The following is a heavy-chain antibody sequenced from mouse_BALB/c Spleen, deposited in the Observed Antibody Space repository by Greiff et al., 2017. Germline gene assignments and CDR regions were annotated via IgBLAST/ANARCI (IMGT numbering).Heavy chain of an antibody. CDR1: GYSITSGYY. V-gene: IGHV3-6*02. J-gene: IGHJ3*01. CDR2: ISYDGSN. CDR3: AIYGNRAWFAY. Sequence: EVKLVESGPGLVKPSQSLSLTCSVTGYSITSGYYWNWIRQFPGNKLEWMGYISYDGSNNYNPSLKNRISITRDTSKNQFFLKLNSVTTEDTATYYCAIYGNRAWFAYWGQGTLVTVSA. D-gene: IGHD1-1*01.